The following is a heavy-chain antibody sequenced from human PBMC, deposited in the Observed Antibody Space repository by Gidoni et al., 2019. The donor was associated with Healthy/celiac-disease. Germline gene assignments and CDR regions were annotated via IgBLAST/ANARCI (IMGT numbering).Heavy chain of an antibody. D-gene: IGHD4-17*01. CDR2: IRWNSGSI. Sequence: EVQLVESGGGLVQPGRSRRLSCAASGYTFDDDAMHWVRQAPGKGLGWVSCIRWNSGSIGYADSVKGRFTISRDNAKNSLYQKMNSLGAEDTALYYCAKGFPGDYGLDYWGQGTLVTVSS. J-gene: IGHJ4*02. CDR3: AKGFPGDYGLDY. CDR1: GYTFDDDA. V-gene: IGHV3-9*01.